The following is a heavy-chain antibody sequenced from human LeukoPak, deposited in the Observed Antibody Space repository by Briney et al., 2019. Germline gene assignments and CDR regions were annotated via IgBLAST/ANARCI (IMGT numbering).Heavy chain of an antibody. V-gene: IGHV3-64D*06. J-gene: IGHJ4*02. CDR2: ISSNGGST. CDR3: VKDSSSGSYFDY. D-gene: IGHD3-10*01. Sequence: PGGSLRLSCAASGFTFSSYVMNWVRQAPGKGLEYVSAISSNGGSTYYADSVKGRFTISRDNSRNTLHLQMSSLRVEDTAVYYCVKDSSSGSYFDYWGQGTLVTVSS. CDR1: GFTFSSYV.